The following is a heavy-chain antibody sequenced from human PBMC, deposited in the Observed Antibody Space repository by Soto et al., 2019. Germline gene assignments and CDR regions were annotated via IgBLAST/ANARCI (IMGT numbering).Heavy chain of an antibody. J-gene: IGHJ3*02. CDR1: GFTFSSYW. Sequence: PGGSLRLSCATSGFTFSSYWLHWVRQAPGKGLVWVSRIKSDGTSPTYADSVKGRFTISRDDAKNTLYLQMSGLRAEDTTVYYCAAEGPDYGDAFDIWGQGTMVTVSS. CDR3: AAEGPDYGDAFDI. CDR2: IKSDGTSP. D-gene: IGHD4-17*01. V-gene: IGHV3-74*01.